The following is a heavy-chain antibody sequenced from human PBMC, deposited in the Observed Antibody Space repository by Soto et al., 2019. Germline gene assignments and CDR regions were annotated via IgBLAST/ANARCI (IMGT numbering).Heavy chain of an antibody. Sequence: EVHLVETGGGLIQPGGSLRLSCAASKLTVSSSYMTWVRQAPGKGLEWVSVIYSGGLTYYADSVKGRFTISRDTSKNTLYLKRNTLRADDTAVYYCASSAGFCSGGSCYDYWGQGTLVTVSS. CDR1: KLTVSSSY. CDR3: ASSAGFCSGGSCYDY. J-gene: IGHJ4*02. CDR2: IYSGGLT. V-gene: IGHV3-53*02. D-gene: IGHD2-15*01.